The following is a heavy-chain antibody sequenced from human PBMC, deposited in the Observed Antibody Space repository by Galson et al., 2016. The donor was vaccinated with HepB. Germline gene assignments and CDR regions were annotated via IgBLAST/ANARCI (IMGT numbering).Heavy chain of an antibody. CDR3: ARGWTSHYEFLSGHYKSFFDY. V-gene: IGHV4-59*01. CDR1: GDSINSYL. J-gene: IGHJ4*02. Sequence: SETLSLTCTVSGDSINSYLWTWIRQAPGKGLEWIGDISYTGNTNYKPSLKRRVSLSLDTSNNQISLKLTSVTAADTAVYFCARGWTSHYEFLSGHYKSFFDYWGQGTLVTVSS. CDR2: ISYTGNT. D-gene: IGHD3-3*01.